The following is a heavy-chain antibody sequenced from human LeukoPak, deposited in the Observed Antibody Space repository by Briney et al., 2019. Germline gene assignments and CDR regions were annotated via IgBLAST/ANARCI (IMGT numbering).Heavy chain of an antibody. V-gene: IGHV4-59*01. Sequence: KPSETQSLTCSVSGASINSYYWNWIRQPPGKGLEWIGNTYYSGSTNYNPSLSSRVTISLDTSKNQFSLKMTSETAADTAVYYCAKDWELGSWGQGTLVTISS. CDR1: GASINSYY. CDR3: AKDWELGS. CDR2: TYYSGST. J-gene: IGHJ5*02. D-gene: IGHD1-26*01.